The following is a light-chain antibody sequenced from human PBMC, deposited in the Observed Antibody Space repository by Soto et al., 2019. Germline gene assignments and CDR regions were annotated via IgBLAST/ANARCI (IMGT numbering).Light chain of an antibody. CDR1: QGISSY. J-gene: IGKJ3*01. CDR3: QQYYSYPQT. CDR2: AAS. V-gene: IGKV1-8*01. Sequence: AIRMTQSPSSLSASTGDRVTITCRASQGISSYLAWYQQKPGKAPKLLIYAASTLQSGVPSRFRGSGSGTDFTLTISCLQSEDFATYYCQQYYSYPQTFGPGTKVDIK.